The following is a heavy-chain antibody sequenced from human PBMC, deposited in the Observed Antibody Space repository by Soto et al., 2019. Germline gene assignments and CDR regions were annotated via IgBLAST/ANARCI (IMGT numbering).Heavy chain of an antibody. D-gene: IGHD3-22*01. J-gene: IGHJ5*02. CDR2: IVRNGGST. Sequence: GGSLGLSCSASGFTFSNYAMHWVRQAPGKGLEYVSAIVRNGGSTYYADSVKGRFTISRDNSKNTLYLQMSSLRAEDTAVYYCVKEGYYYDSSGYYYGWFDPWGQGTLVTVSS. V-gene: IGHV3-64D*06. CDR1: GFTFSNYA. CDR3: VKEGYYYDSSGYYYGWFDP.